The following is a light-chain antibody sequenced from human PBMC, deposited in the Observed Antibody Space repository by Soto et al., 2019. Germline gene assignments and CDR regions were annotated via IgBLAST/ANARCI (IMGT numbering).Light chain of an antibody. V-gene: IGLV3-1*01. CDR1: KLGDKY. J-gene: IGLJ2*01. CDR2: QDS. CDR3: QACDSSSVV. Sequence: SSELTQPPSVSVSPGQTASITCSGDKLGDKYACWYQQKPGQSPVLVIYQDSKRPSGIPERFSGSNSGNTATLTISGTQAMDEADYYLQACDSSSVVFGGGTKLTVL.